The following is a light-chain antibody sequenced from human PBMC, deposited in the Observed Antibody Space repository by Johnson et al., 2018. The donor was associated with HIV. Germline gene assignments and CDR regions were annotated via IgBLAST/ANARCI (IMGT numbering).Light chain of an antibody. CDR3: GTWDSSLSASLPYV. CDR1: SSNIRNNY. V-gene: IGLV1-51*02. J-gene: IGLJ1*01. CDR2: ENN. Sequence: QSVLTQPPSVSAAPGQKVTISCSGSSSNIRNNYVSWYQQLPGTAPKLLIYENNKRPSGIPDRFSGSKSGTSATLGITGLQTGAEADYYCGTWDSSLSASLPYVFGTGTKVTVL.